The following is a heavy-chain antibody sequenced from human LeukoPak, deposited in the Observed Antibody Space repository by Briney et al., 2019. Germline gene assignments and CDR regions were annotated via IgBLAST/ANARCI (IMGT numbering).Heavy chain of an antibody. J-gene: IGHJ4*02. D-gene: IGHD2-15*01. CDR3: ARDNADCSGGSCFTD. Sequence: GASVKVSCTASGYTFTGYYMHWVRQAPGQGLEWMGRINPNSGGTNYAHKPQGSVTMTRDTSISTTSIEISWLRSADTAVYYCARDNADCSGGSCFTDWGQGTLVTVSS. V-gene: IGHV1-2*06. CDR2: INPNSGGT. CDR1: GYTFTGYY.